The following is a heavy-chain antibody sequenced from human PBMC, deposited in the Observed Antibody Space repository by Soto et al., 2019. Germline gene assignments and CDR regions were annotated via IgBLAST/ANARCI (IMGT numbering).Heavy chain of an antibody. CDR3: ARGCGYEYIWGRYRRYWYFDL. D-gene: IGHD3-16*02. CDR2: INHSGRT. V-gene: IGHV4-34*01. CDR1: GGYFRGYY. J-gene: IGHJ2*01. Sequence: QVQLQQWGAGLLKPSETLSLTCGVDGGYFRGYYWSWIRQPPGKGLARIGEINHSGRTNYNPSLKSPVTISVDTSKNQFSLKLSSVPAADTAVYYCARGCGYEYIWGRYRRYWYFDLWGRGTLVTVSS.